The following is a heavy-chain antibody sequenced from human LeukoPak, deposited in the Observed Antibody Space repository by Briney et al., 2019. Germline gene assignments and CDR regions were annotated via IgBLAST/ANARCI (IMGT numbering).Heavy chain of an antibody. CDR2: ISSSGNT. CDR1: GFTFSRSA. J-gene: IGHJ4*02. CDR3: AKVLTMVRGVIIFSYFDY. Sequence: GGSLRLSCAASGFTFSRSAMTWVRQTPGKGLDWVSSISSSGNTYYADSVKGRFTISRDNSKNMLYLQMNSLRAEDTAVYYCAKVLTMVRGVIIFSYFDYWGQGTLVTVSS. D-gene: IGHD3-10*01. V-gene: IGHV3-23*01.